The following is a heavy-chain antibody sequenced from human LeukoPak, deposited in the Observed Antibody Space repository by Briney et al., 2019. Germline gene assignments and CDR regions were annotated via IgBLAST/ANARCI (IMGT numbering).Heavy chain of an antibody. CDR1: GGSISSSNW. CDR3: ARDNNDSSGYYLDY. CDR2: IYHSGST. D-gene: IGHD3-22*01. J-gene: IGHJ4*02. Sequence: SGTLSLTCAVSGGSISSSNWWSWVRQPPGKGLEWIGEIYHSGSTYYNPSLKSRVTISVDRSKNQFSLKLSSVTAADTAVYYCARDNNDSSGYYLDYWGQGTLVTVSS. V-gene: IGHV4-4*02.